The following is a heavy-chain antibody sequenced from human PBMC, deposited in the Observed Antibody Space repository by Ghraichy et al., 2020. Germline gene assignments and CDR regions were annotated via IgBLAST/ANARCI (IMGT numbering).Heavy chain of an antibody. CDR1: GGTFSSYA. CDR2: IIPIFGTA. CDR3: ARVPGGQSGYYATWGPFDY. Sequence: SVKVSCKASGGTFSSYAISWVRQAPGQGLEWMGGIIPIFGTANYAQKFQGRVTITADESTSTAYMELSSLRSEDTSVYYCARVPGGQSGYYATWGPFDYWGQGTLVTVSS. D-gene: IGHD3-3*01. V-gene: IGHV1-69*13. J-gene: IGHJ4*02.